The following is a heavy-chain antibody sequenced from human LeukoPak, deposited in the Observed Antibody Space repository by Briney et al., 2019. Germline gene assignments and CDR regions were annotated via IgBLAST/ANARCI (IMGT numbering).Heavy chain of an antibody. CDR2: IYYSGST. V-gene: IGHV4-59*01. CDR3: ARDGGSGAFDI. J-gene: IGHJ3*02. CDR1: GGSISSYY. D-gene: IGHD3-16*01. Sequence: KASETLSLTCTVSGGSISSYYWSWIRQPPGKGLEWIGYIYYSGSTNYNPSLKSRVTISVDTSKNQFSLKLSSVTAADTAVYYCARDGGSGAFDIWGQGTMVTVSS.